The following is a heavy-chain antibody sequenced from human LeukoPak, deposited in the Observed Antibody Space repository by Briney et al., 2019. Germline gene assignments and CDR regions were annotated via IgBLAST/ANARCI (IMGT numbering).Heavy chain of an antibody. CDR3: AKVIAVASGYFQH. V-gene: IGHV3-23*01. CDR2: LSGSGGAT. J-gene: IGHJ1*01. D-gene: IGHD6-19*01. CDR1: GFTFSSYA. Sequence: GGSLRLSCAASGFTFSSYAMSWVRQAPGGGLEWVSGLSGSGGATDYAVSVKGRFTISRDNSKNTLHLQMDSLRAEDTAVYYCAKVIAVASGYFQHWGRGTRVIVTA.